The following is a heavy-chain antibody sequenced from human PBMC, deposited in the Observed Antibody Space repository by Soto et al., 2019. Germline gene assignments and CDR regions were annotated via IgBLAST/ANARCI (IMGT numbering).Heavy chain of an antibody. CDR2: INDRGSI. V-gene: IGHV4-34*01. CDR3: ARESHDILTGPPWVWYFDL. Sequence: QVQLQQWGAGPVRPLETLSLTCGVSGGSFSGYYWAWIRQSPGTGLEWIGEINDRGSINYNPSLKSRVSISVDTSKNHYSLKLRSVTAADTAVYYCARESHDILTGPPWVWYFDLWGRGTLVTVSS. D-gene: IGHD3-9*01. J-gene: IGHJ2*01. CDR1: GGSFSGYY.